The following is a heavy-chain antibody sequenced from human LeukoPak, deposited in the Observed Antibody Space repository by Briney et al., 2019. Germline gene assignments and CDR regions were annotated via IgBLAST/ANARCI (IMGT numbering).Heavy chain of an antibody. CDR1: GFTFNNYA. D-gene: IGHD3-16*01. V-gene: IGHV3-23*01. J-gene: IGHJ6*03. Sequence: PGGSLRLSCAASGFTFNNYAMSWVRQAPGKGLEWVSSISGGGDTSYYADSVRGRFTISRDTSKNMLFLQMDSLRAEDTAICYCAKNAGDGGYYYYMDVWGKGTTVTVSS. CDR2: ISGGGDTS. CDR3: AKNAGDGGYYYYMDV.